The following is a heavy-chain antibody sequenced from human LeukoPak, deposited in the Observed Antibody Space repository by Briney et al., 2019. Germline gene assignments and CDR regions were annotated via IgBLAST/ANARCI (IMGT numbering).Heavy chain of an antibody. Sequence: SPTLSLTCALSGDRVSSNSATWNWLRQSPSRGLEWLGSTYHMSKWYNDYAVSVKSRITIAPDTSKNQFSLQLNSVTPEDTAVYYCARGWEYSSGWYYFDYWGQGTLVTVSS. CDR2: TYHMSKWYN. CDR1: GDRVSSNSAT. D-gene: IGHD6-19*01. CDR3: ARGWEYSSGWYYFDY. J-gene: IGHJ4*02. V-gene: IGHV6-1*01.